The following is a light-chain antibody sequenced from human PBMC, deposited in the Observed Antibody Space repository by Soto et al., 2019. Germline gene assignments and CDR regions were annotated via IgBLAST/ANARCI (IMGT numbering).Light chain of an antibody. CDR3: QQYGNSPT. V-gene: IGKV3-20*01. Sequence: EIVLTQSPGTLSLSPGERTTLSCRASQSVSSSYLAWYQQKPGQAPRLLLYGASSRATGIPDRFSGSGPGTDFTLTISRLEPEDFAMYYCQQYGNSPTFGQGTKVDIK. CDR2: GAS. J-gene: IGKJ1*01. CDR1: QSVSSSY.